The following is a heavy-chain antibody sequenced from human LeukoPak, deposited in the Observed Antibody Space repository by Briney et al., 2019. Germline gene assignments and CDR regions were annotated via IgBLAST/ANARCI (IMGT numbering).Heavy chain of an antibody. J-gene: IGHJ5*02. CDR3: ALNRKYYDFWSGSRWFDP. Sequence: SETLSLTCTVSGGSISSSSYYWGWIRQPPGKGLEWIGSIYYSGSTYYNPSLKSRVTISVDTSKNQFSLKLSSVTAADTAVYYCALNRKYYDFWSGSRWFDPWGQGTLVTVSS. CDR2: IYYSGST. D-gene: IGHD3-3*01. CDR1: GGSISSSSYY. V-gene: IGHV4-39*07.